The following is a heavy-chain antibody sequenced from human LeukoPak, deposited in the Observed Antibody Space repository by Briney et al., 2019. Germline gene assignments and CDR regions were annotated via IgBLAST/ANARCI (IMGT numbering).Heavy chain of an antibody. CDR3: ARDRDTAMGL. V-gene: IGHV3-30-3*01. CDR1: GFTFSSYA. J-gene: IGHJ4*02. Sequence: GGSLRLSCAASGFTFSSYAMHWVRQAPGKGLEWVAIISYDGNDKYYTDSVKGRFTISRDKSKNTLYLQMNSLRAEDTAVYYCARDRDTAMGLWGQGTLVTVSS. CDR2: ISYDGNDK. D-gene: IGHD5-18*01.